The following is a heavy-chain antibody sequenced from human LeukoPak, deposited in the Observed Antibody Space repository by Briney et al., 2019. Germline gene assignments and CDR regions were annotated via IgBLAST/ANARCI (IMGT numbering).Heavy chain of an antibody. CDR1: SGSISGYY. CDR3: ARRIAAPGWFDP. V-gene: IGHV4-4*09. CDR2: IYTSGST. D-gene: IGHD6-6*01. Sequence: SETLSLTCIVSSGSISGYYWSWIRQPPGKGLEWIGYIYTSGSTNYNPSLKSRVTISVDTSKNQFSLKLTSVTAADTAVYYCARRIAAPGWFDPWGQGTLVTVSS. J-gene: IGHJ5*02.